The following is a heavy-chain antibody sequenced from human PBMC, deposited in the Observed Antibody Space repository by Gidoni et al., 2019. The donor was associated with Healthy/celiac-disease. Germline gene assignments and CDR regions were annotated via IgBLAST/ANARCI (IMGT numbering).Heavy chain of an antibody. V-gene: IGHV4-34*01. CDR1: GGSFSGYY. CDR3: ARGTDRRGVY. Sequence: QVQLQQWGAGLLKPSETLSLTCAVYGGSFSGYYWSWIRQPPGKGLEWIGEINHSGSTNYNPSLKSRVTISVDTSKKQFSLKLSSVTAADTAVYYCARGTDRRGVYWGQGTLVTVSS. D-gene: IGHD3-22*01. J-gene: IGHJ4*02. CDR2: INHSGST.